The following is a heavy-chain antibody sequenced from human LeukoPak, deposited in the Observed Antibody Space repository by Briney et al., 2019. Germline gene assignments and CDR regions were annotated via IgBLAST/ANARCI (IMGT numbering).Heavy chain of an antibody. J-gene: IGHJ5*02. CDR1: GYTFTGYN. V-gene: IGHV1-2*02. Sequence: ASVKVSCKTSGYTFTGYNMHWVRQAPGQGPEWIGCINPNSGGTKTAQKIQGRVTMTRDTSISTANMELSRLRAHDTVVYYCPRDRIPSHEVVVWFDPWGQGTLVTVPS. CDR3: PRDRIPSHEVVVWFDP. CDR2: INPNSGGT. D-gene: IGHD2-15*01.